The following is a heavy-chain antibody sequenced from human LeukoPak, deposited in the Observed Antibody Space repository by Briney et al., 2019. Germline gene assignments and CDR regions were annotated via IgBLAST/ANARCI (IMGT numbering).Heavy chain of an antibody. D-gene: IGHD3-10*01. Sequence: PSETLSLTCAVYGGSFSGYYWSWIRQPPGKGLEWIGEINHSGSTNYNPSLKSRVTISVDTSKNQFSLKLSSVTAADTAVYYCARTPNRGGFDYWGQGTPVTVSS. CDR1: GGSFSGYY. V-gene: IGHV4-34*01. J-gene: IGHJ4*02. CDR3: ARTPNRGGFDY. CDR2: INHSGST.